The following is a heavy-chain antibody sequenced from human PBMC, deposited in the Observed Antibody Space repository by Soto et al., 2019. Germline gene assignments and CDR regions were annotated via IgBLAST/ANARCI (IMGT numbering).Heavy chain of an antibody. Sequence: GGSLRLSCAASGFTFSSYGMHWVRQAPGKGLEWVAVISYDGSNKYYADSVKGRFTISRDNSKNTLYLQMNSLRAEDTAVYYCAKDLYYDILTGYYPDAFDIWGQGTMVTVSS. J-gene: IGHJ3*02. V-gene: IGHV3-30*18. CDR3: AKDLYYDILTGYYPDAFDI. CDR2: ISYDGSNK. CDR1: GFTFSSYG. D-gene: IGHD3-9*01.